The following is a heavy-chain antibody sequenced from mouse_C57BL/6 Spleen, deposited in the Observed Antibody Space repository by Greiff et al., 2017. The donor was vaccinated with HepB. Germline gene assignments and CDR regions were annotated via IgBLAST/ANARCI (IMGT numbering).Heavy chain of an antibody. CDR3: ARDDGNYVYFDY. CDR1: GYTFTSYG. CDR2: IYPRSGNT. J-gene: IGHJ2*01. D-gene: IGHD2-3*01. Sequence: QVQLQQSGAELARPGASVKLSCKASGYTFTSYGISWVKQRTGQGLEWIGEIYPRSGNTYYNEKFKGKATLTADKSSSTAYMELRSLTSEDSAVYFCARDDGNYVYFDYWGQGTTLTVSS. V-gene: IGHV1-81*01.